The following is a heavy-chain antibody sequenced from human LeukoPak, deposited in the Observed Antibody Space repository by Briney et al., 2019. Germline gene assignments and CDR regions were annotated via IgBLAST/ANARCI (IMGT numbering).Heavy chain of an antibody. CDR1: GFIFSSYW. CDR2: IIQDGSEK. D-gene: IGHD6-19*01. CDR3: ASLAYSSGWYIDY. Sequence: GGSLRLSCAASGFIFSSYWMSWVRQAPGKGLEWVANIIQDGSEKYYVDSVKGRFTISRDNAKNSLYLQMNSLRAEDTAVYYCASLAYSSGWYIDYWGQGTLVTVSS. V-gene: IGHV3-7*01. J-gene: IGHJ4*02.